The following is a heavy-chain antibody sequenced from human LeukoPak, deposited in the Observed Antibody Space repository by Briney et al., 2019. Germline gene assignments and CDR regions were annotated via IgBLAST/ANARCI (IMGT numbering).Heavy chain of an antibody. CDR2: ISYDGSNK. CDR3: ARDLSYFNYDILTGPFDY. J-gene: IGHJ4*02. CDR1: GFTLSDYY. D-gene: IGHD3-9*01. Sequence: HTGGSLRLSCAASGFTLSDYYMSWIRQAPGKGLEWVAVISYDGSNKYYADSVKGRFTISRDNSKNTLYLQMNSLRAEDTAVYYCARDLSYFNYDILTGPFDYWGQGTLVTVSS. V-gene: IGHV3-30*03.